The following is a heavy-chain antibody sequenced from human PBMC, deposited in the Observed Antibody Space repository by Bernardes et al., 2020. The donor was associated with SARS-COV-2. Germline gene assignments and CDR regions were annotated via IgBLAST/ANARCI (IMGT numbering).Heavy chain of an antibody. CDR1: GFRFSGFA. Sequence: GGSLRLSCETSGFRFSGFAMSWVRQSPAKGLEWVSGIGSGGISQEYADSVKGRFTISRDNSKNTLYLQMDSLRAEDSAIYYCVKPPPTVTAYYFESWGQGTLVTVSS. CDR2: IGSGGISQ. J-gene: IGHJ4*02. CDR3: VKPPPTVTAYYFES. D-gene: IGHD4-17*01. V-gene: IGHV3-23*01.